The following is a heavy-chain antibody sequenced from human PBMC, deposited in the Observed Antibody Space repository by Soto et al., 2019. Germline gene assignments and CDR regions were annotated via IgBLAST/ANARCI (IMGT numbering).Heavy chain of an antibody. V-gene: IGHV3-21*01. CDR1: GFTFILYS. CDR2: ISSSSSYI. J-gene: IGHJ4*02. CDR3: ARARYYDFWSGYYISMGPFDY. Sequence: GGSLRLSCAASGFTFILYSMNWVRQAPGKGLEWVSSISSSSSYIYYADSVKGRFTISRDNAKNSLYLQMNSLRAEDTAVYYCARARYYDFWSGYYISMGPFDYWGQGTLVTVSS. D-gene: IGHD3-3*01.